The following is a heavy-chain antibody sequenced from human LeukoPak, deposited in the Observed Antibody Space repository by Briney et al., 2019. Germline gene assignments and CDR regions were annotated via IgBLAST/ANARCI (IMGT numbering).Heavy chain of an antibody. CDR1: GFTFSDYY. D-gene: IGHD7-27*01. Sequence: GGSLRLSCAASGFTFSDYYMSWIRQAPGKGLEWISYITSSSSDTNYADSVKGRFTISRDNADNSLFLQMSSLKAEDTAVYYCARAGTGEGALDIWGQRTMVTVSS. J-gene: IGHJ3*02. V-gene: IGHV3-11*05. CDR2: ITSSSSDT. CDR3: ARAGTGEGALDI.